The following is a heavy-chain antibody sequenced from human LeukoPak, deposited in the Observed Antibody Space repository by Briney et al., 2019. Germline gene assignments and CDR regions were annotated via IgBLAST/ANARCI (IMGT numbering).Heavy chain of an antibody. D-gene: IGHD4-17*01. Sequence: SETLSLTCTVSGGSFSGYYWGWTRQPPGKGLEWSGYMYYRGSSGTTNYNPSLKSRVNISVDPSKNQFSLTLRSVPPADTAFYYCARGGTVTTVPLWGQGTLVTVSS. CDR3: ARGGTVTTVPL. CDR1: GGSFSGYY. CDR2: MYYRGSSGTT. J-gene: IGHJ4*02. V-gene: IGHV4-59*08.